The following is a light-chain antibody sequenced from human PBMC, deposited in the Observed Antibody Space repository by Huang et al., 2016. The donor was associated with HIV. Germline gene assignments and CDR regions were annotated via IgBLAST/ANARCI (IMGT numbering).Light chain of an antibody. V-gene: IGKV3-11*01. CDR2: DAS. CDR3: QQRSNWPLT. J-gene: IGKJ3*01. Sequence: EIVLTQSPDTLSLSPGERATLSCRASQSVSSYLAWYHQKPGQAPRLLIYDASNRATGIPARFSCSGSGTDFTLTISSLEPEDFAVYYCQQRSNWPLTFGPGTKVDIK. CDR1: QSVSSY.